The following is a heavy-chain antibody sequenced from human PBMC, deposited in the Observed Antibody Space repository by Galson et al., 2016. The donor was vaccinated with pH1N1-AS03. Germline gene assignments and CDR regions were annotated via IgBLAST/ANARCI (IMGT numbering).Heavy chain of an antibody. D-gene: IGHD2/OR15-2a*01. CDR2: ISTSGTTI. V-gene: IGHV3-48*04. CDR1: GFSFSDYS. CDR3: ARGWRENSFDM. Sequence: SLRLSCAASGFSFSDYSMDWVRQTPGRGLERLSFISTSGTTIYYADSVKGRFTISRDNAKNSLYLQMNSLRAEDTAVYYCARGWRENSFDMWGQGTMVTVPS. J-gene: IGHJ3*02.